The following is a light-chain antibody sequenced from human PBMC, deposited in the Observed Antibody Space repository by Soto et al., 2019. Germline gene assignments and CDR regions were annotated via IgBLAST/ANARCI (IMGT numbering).Light chain of an antibody. V-gene: IGLV2-14*01. Sequence: QSVLTQPASVSGSPGQSITISCTGTSSDVGGYNYVSWYQQHPGKAPKVMIYEVSNRPSGVSNRFSGSKSGNTASLTISGLQAEDEAEYYCSSYTSSSTWVFGGGTKVTVL. J-gene: IGLJ3*02. CDR1: SSDVGGYNY. CDR2: EVS. CDR3: SSYTSSSTWV.